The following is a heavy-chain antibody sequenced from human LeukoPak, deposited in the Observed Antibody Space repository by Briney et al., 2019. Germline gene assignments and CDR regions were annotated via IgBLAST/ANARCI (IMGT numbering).Heavy chain of an antibody. CDR2: IYPGDSDT. CDR1: GYSFTSYW. V-gene: IGHV5-51*01. D-gene: IGHD1-26*01. J-gene: IGHJ4*02. Sequence: GESLKISCKGSGYSFTSYWIGWVRQMPGKGLEWMGIIYPGDSDTRYSPSFQGQVTISADKSISTAYLQWSSLKGSDTAIYYCATRIVGAAYYFDYWGQGTLVTVSS. CDR3: ATRIVGAAYYFDY.